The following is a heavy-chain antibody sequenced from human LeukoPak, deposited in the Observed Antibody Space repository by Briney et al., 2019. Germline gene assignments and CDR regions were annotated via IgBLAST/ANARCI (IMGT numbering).Heavy chain of an antibody. CDR2: INHSGST. V-gene: IGHV4-34*01. CDR1: GGSFSGYY. J-gene: IGHJ6*03. Sequence: SETLSLTCAVYGGSFSGYYWSWIRQPPGKGLEWIGEINHSGSTNYNPSLKSRVTISVDTSKNQFSLKLSSVTAADTAVYYCARSPLGDYYYYYMDVWGKGTTVTVSS. CDR3: ARSPLGDYYYYYMDV. D-gene: IGHD3-16*01.